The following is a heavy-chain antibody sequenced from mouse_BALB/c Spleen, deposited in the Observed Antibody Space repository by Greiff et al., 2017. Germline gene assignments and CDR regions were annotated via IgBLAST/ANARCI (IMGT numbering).Heavy chain of an antibody. D-gene: IGHD2-1*01. Sequence: VQLQQSGPGLVAPSQSLSITCTVSGFSLTSYGVHWVRQPPGKGLEWLGVIWAGGSTNYNSALMSRLSISKDNSKSQVFLKMNSLQTDDTAMYYCARNYGNYLYYYAMDYWGQGTSVTVSS. CDR2: IWAGGST. V-gene: IGHV2-9*02. J-gene: IGHJ4*01. CDR1: GFSLTSYG. CDR3: ARNYGNYLYYYAMDY.